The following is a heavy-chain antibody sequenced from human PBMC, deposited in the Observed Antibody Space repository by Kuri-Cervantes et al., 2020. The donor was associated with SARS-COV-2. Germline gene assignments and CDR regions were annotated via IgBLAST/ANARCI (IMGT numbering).Heavy chain of an antibody. D-gene: IGHD5-12*01. Sequence: SETLSLTCTVSGGSISSYYWSWIRQPAGKGLEWVGRIYTSGSTNYNPSLKSRVTMSVDTSKNKFSLKLNSVTAADTAVYYCAKDRVRRGYSGYVILDYWGQGTLVTVSS. V-gene: IGHV4-4*07. CDR3: AKDRVRRGYSGYVILDY. CDR2: IYTSGST. J-gene: IGHJ4*02. CDR1: GGSISSYY.